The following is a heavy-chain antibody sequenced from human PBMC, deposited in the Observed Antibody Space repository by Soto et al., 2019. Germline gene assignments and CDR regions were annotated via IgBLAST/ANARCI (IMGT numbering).Heavy chain of an antibody. Sequence: PSETLSLTCTVSGGSISSYYWSWIRQPPGKGLEWIGYIYYSGSTNYNPSLKSRVTISVDTSKNQFSLKLSSVTAADTAVYYCARVGGGRSSGVGAGANDAFDIWGQGTMVTVSS. CDR2: IYYSGST. CDR3: ARVGGGRSSGVGAGANDAFDI. CDR1: GGSISSYY. J-gene: IGHJ3*02. V-gene: IGHV4-59*01. D-gene: IGHD3-16*01.